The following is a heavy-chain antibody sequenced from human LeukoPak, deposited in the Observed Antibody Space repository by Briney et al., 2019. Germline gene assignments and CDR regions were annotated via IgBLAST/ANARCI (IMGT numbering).Heavy chain of an antibody. J-gene: IGHJ4*02. CDR3: AAGRTYYYDSSGYR. D-gene: IGHD3-22*01. V-gene: IGHV3-23*01. Sequence: GGSLRLSCAASGFTFSNYGMSWVRQAPGKGLEWVSTISGSGGNTYYADSVKGRFTIPRDTSKNTLYLQMNSLRAEDTAVYYCAAGRTYYYDSSGYRWGQGTLVTVSS. CDR1: GFTFSNYG. CDR2: ISGSGGNT.